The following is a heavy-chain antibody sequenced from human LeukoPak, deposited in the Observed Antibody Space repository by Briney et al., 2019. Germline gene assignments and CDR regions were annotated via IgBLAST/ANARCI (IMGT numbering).Heavy chain of an antibody. CDR3: VGGAVYYFDC. CDR1: GFTFSDHY. Sequence: GGSLRLSCAASGFTFSDHYMDWVRRAPGKGLEWVGRIRNKANSYTTEYAASVKGRFTVSRDNSKNSLYLQMNSLKTEDTAVYYCVGGAVYYFDCWGQGTLVTVSS. V-gene: IGHV3-72*01. CDR2: IRNKANSYTT. J-gene: IGHJ4*02.